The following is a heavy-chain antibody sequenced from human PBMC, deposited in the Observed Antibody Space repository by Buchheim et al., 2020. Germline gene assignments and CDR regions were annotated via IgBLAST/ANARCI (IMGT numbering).Heavy chain of an antibody. CDR3: AKDKAVKYGGYDWDLDY. V-gene: IGHV3-9*01. J-gene: IGHJ4*02. Sequence: EVQLVESGGGLVEPGRSLRLSCVGSAFNFGDYAMHWVRQVPGKGPEWVSGINWNSDKIGYADSVKGRFTISRDNTQNSLYLQMNSLRGDDTGLYYCAKDKAVKYGGYDWDLDYWGQGTL. D-gene: IGHD5-12*01. CDR2: INWNSDKI. CDR1: AFNFGDYA.